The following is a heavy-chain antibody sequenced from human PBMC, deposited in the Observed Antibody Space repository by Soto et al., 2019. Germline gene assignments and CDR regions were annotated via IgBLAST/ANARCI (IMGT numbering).Heavy chain of an antibody. D-gene: IGHD2-21*01. CDR2: ISAYNGNT. Sequence: QVQLLQSGAEVKKPGASVKVSCKASGYTFTSYGITWVRQAPGQGLEWMGWISAYNGNTKYAQKLQGRVTMTTDTSTSTASMELRSLRSDDTAMYYCARDYTHSGWFDPWGQGTLVTVSS. V-gene: IGHV1-18*01. CDR1: GYTFTSYG. J-gene: IGHJ5*02. CDR3: ARDYTHSGWFDP.